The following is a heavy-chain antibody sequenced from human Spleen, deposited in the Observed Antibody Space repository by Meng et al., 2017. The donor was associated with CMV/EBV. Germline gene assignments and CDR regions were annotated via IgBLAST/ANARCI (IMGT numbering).Heavy chain of an antibody. D-gene: IGHD1-26*01. V-gene: IGHV1-2*02. CDR2: IKPNSGDT. CDR3: ARDRPKWELPVDY. Sequence: ASVKVSCKASGYTFTDYYIHWVRQAPGQGLEWVGWIKPNSGDTDYAQKFQGRVTMTRDTSISTAYLELSRLRSDDTAVYYCARDRPKWELPVDYWGQGTLVTVSS. J-gene: IGHJ4*02. CDR1: GYTFTDYY.